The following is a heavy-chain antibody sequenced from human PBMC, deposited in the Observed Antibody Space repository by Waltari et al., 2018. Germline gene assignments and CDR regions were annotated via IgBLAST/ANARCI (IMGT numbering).Heavy chain of an antibody. Sequence: QVQLQESGPGLVKPSGTLSLTCAVSGAPITTRYWLHWVRQSPGKGLEWIGEISHWRFTNYNPSLEGRISISLDESKNQFSLQLSSVTAADTAMYYCATVIAGCSASSCYLDSWGQGTLVTVSS. CDR3: ATVIAGCSASSCYLDS. J-gene: IGHJ4*02. D-gene: IGHD2-15*01. CDR1: GAPITTRYW. CDR2: ISHWRFT. V-gene: IGHV4-4*02.